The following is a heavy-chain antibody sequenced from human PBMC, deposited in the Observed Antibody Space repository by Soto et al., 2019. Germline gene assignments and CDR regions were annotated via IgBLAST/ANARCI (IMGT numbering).Heavy chain of an antibody. CDR3: ATSTCTKSECQFDPASYPYGMDV. J-gene: IGHJ6*02. CDR1: GGSFSGYY. D-gene: IGHD2-8*01. Sequence: QVQLQQWGAGLLKPSETLSLTCAVYGGSFSGYYWSWIRQSPGKGLEWIGEINYSGSTNYNPSLKSRVTISIETSKNHFSLNLSHVTDADTAVYYCATSTCTKSECQFDPASYPYGMDVWGQGNTVTVSS. V-gene: IGHV4-34*02. CDR2: INYSGST.